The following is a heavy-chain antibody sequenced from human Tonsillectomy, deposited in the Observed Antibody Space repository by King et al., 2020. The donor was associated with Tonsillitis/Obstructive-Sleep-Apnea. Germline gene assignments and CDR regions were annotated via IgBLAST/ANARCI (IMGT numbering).Heavy chain of an antibody. V-gene: IGHV2-5*02. Sequence: TLKESGPTLVKPTQTLTLTCTFSTGGVGVGWIRQPPGKALDWLALIYWDDDKRYSPSLKSRLTITKDTSKNQVVLTMTNMDPVDTATYDCARGNYDFDSFDIWGQGTMVTVSS. CDR1: TGGVG. D-gene: IGHD3-3*01. CDR2: IYWDDDK. CDR3: ARGNYDFDSFDI. J-gene: IGHJ3*02.